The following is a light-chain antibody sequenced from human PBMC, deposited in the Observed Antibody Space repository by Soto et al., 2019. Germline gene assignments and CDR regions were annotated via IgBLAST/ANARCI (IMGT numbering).Light chain of an antibody. CDR1: QSISSW. J-gene: IGKJ1*01. V-gene: IGKV1-5*01. Sequence: GDRVNITCRASQSISSWLAWYQQKPGKAPKLLIYAASTLQSGVPSRFSGSGSGTDFTLTITSLQRDDFGTYYCQQYSRLWSFGQGTRWIS. CDR3: QQYSRLWS. CDR2: AAS.